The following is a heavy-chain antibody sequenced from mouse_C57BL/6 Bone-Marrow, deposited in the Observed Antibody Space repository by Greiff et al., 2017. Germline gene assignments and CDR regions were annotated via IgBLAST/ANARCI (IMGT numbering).Heavy chain of an antibody. J-gene: IGHJ3*01. CDR1: GFTFSSYT. V-gene: IGHV5-9*01. CDR3: AREDGDYVWFAY. D-gene: IGHD2-13*01. Sequence: EVQGVESGGGLVKPGGSLKLSCAASGFTFSSYTMSWVLQTPEKRLEWVATISGGGGNTYYPDSVKGRFTISRDNAKNTLYLQMSRLRSEDTALYYCAREDGDYVWFAYGGQGTLVTVSA. CDR2: ISGGGGNT.